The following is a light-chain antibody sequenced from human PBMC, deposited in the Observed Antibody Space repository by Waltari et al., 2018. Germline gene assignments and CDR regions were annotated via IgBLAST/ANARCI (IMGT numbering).Light chain of an antibody. Sequence: DIVMTQSPDSLAVSLGERATINCKSSQSVFYSPNNKNYLSWYQQKPGQPPKLLIYWATNRESGVPDRFSGGGSGTDFTLTISSLQAEDVALYFCQQYYGSPFTFGGGTKVEIK. CDR2: WAT. V-gene: IGKV4-1*01. CDR3: QQYYGSPFT. CDR1: QSVFYSPNNKNY. J-gene: IGKJ4*01.